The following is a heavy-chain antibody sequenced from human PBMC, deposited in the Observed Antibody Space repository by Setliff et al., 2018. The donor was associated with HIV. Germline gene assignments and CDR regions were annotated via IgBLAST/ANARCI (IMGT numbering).Heavy chain of an antibody. D-gene: IGHD6-6*01. Sequence: SVKVSCKASGYTFSSYGISWVRQDPGQGLEWMGGIIPISGITNYAQKFQGRVRFTADKSTSTAYMELSSLRSEDTAMYYCARDSVARRTLGYYYYMDVWGKGTTVTVSS. CDR2: IIPISGIT. CDR1: GYTFSSYG. J-gene: IGHJ6*03. CDR3: ARDSVARRTLGYYYYMDV. V-gene: IGHV1-69*10.